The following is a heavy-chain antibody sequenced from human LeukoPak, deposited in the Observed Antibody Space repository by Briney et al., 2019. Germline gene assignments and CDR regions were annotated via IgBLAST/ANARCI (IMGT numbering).Heavy chain of an antibody. V-gene: IGHV1-2*04. CDR3: ARGIYSGYDRSFDC. CDR2: INPNSGGT. J-gene: IGHJ4*02. Sequence: ASVKVSCKASGYTFTGYYMHWVRQAPGQGLEWMGWINPNSGGTNYAQKFQGWVTMTRDTSISTAYMELSRLRSDDTAVYYCARGIYSGYDRSFDCWGQGTLVTVSS. CDR1: GYTFTGYY. D-gene: IGHD5-12*01.